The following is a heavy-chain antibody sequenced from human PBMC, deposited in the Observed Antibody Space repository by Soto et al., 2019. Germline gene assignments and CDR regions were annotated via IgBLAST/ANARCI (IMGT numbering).Heavy chain of an antibody. V-gene: IGHV1-2*02. J-gene: IGHJ3*02. CDR2: MNPNSGGT. CDR1: GYTFTSYD. D-gene: IGHD2-2*02. CDR3: AREEAYRSSTSCYTEHAFDI. Sequence: ASVKVSCKASGYTFTSYDINWVRQATGQGLEWMGWMNPNSGGTNYAQKFQGRVTMTRDTSISTAYMELSRLRSDDTAVYYCAREEAYRSSTSCYTEHAFDIWGQGTMVTVSS.